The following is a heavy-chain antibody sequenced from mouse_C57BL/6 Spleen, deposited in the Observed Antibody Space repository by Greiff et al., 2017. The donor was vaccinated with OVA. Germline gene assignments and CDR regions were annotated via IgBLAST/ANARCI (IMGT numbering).Heavy chain of an antibody. V-gene: IGHV5-17*01. Sequence: EVQGVESGGGLVKPGGSLKLSCAASGYTFSDYGMHWVRQAPGQGLEWVAYISTGSSTTYYADTVKGRFTISRDNAKNTLFLQLTSLRSEDTAMYYCARWGDYDPLYAMDYWGQGTSVTVSS. J-gene: IGHJ4*01. CDR1: GYTFSDYG. CDR3: ARWGDYDPLYAMDY. CDR2: ISTGSSTT. D-gene: IGHD2-4*01.